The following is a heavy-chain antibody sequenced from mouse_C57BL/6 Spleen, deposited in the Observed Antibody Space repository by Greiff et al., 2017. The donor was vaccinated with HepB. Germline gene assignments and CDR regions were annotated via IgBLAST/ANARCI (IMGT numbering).Heavy chain of an antibody. Sequence: QFQLQQSGPGLVQPSQSLSITCTVSGFSLTSYGVHWVRQSPGKGLEWLGVIWSGGSTDYNAAFISRLSISKDNSESQVFFKMNSLQADDTAIYYWASITTGVAKDAMDYWGQGTSVTVSS. CDR3: ASITTGVAKDAMDY. V-gene: IGHV2-2*01. CDR1: GFSLTSYG. J-gene: IGHJ4*01. D-gene: IGHD1-1*01. CDR2: IWSGGST.